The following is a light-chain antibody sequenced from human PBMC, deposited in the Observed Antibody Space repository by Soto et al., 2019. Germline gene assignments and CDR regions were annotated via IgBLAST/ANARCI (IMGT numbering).Light chain of an antibody. Sequence: QSVLTQPASVSGSPGQSITVSCTGTSSDVGGYSRVSWYQHHPGKAPKLMIYEVSDRPSGVSNRFSGSKAGNTASLTISGLQAEDEADYYCNSYTSSNTRVFGTGTKVNVL. V-gene: IGLV2-14*01. CDR1: SSDVGGYSR. CDR3: NSYTSSNTRV. J-gene: IGLJ1*01. CDR2: EVS.